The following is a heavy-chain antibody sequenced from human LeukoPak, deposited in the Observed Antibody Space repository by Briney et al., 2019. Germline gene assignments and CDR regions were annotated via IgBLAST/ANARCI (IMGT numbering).Heavy chain of an antibody. CDR1: GFTFSSYA. V-gene: IGHV3-30-3*01. CDR2: ISYDGSNK. Sequence: GGSLRLSCAASGFTFSSYAMHWVRQAPGKGLEWVAVISYDGSNKYYADSVKGRFTISRDNSKNTLYLQMNSLRAEDTAVYYCARNTRNMIGVGGFDIWGQGTMVTVSS. CDR3: ARNTRNMIGVGGFDI. J-gene: IGHJ3*02. D-gene: IGHD3-22*01.